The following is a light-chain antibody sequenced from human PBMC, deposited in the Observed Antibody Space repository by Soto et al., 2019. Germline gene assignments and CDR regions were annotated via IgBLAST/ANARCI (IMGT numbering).Light chain of an antibody. Sequence: VLTQSPDTLSLSPGERATLSCRASQSVSAIFLAWYQQQPGQAPRLLIYAASSRATGIPDRFSGSGSGPDFTLTISRLEPEDFAVYYCQQYGDSPLTFGQGTNVEI. V-gene: IGKV3-20*01. CDR2: AAS. CDR1: QSVSAIF. J-gene: IGKJ1*01. CDR3: QQYGDSPLT.